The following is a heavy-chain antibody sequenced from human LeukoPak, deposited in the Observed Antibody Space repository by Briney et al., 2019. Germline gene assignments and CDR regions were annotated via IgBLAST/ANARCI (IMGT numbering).Heavy chain of an antibody. Sequence: PGGSLRLSCAASGFTVSSNYMSWVRQAPGKGLEWVSVIYSDGSTYYADSVKGRFTISRGNSKNTLNLQMNSLRPEDTAVYFCATLRGANAAPFDYWGQGTLVTVSS. CDR1: GFTVSSNY. J-gene: IGHJ4*02. CDR3: ATLRGANAAPFDY. V-gene: IGHV3-53*01. D-gene: IGHD4/OR15-4a*01. CDR2: IYSDGST.